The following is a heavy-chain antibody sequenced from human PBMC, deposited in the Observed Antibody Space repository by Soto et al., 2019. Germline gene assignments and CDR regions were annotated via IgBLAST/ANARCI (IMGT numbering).Heavy chain of an antibody. J-gene: IGHJ4*02. Sequence: SETLSLNCTASSSPINSRHYCGWIRQTPGKGLEWVASIYYRESTHYNPSLKKLANISEGTSNNQFSLKLSSVTAAAPAIFYFARNTSGRNFDYWGQGTQVTVSS. CDR1: SSPINSRHY. V-gene: IGHV4-38-2*02. CDR2: IYYREST. D-gene: IGHD6-19*01. CDR3: ARNTSGRNFDY.